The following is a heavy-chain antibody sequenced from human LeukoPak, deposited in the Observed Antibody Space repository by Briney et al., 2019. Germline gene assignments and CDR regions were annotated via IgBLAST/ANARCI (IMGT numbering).Heavy chain of an antibody. CDR3: ARDRGVGASNWFDP. Sequence: GASVKVSCKASGYTFTSYYMHWVRQAPGQGLECMGWISAYNGNTNYAQKLQGRVTMTTDASTSTAYMELRSLRSDDTAAYYCARDRGVGASNWFDPWGQGTLVTVSS. J-gene: IGHJ5*02. CDR1: GYTFTSYY. CDR2: ISAYNGNT. V-gene: IGHV1-18*04. D-gene: IGHD1-26*01.